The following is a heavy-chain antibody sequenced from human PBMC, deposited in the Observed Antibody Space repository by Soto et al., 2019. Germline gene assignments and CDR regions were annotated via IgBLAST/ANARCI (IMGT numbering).Heavy chain of an antibody. CDR1: GFTSSYF. Sequence: PGGSLRLSCAASGFTSSYFHWFRQPPGKGLEWVSTISGSGGSTYYADSVKGRFTISRDNSKNTLYLQMNSLRAEDTAVYYCAKDTVPVATPWFDPWGQGTLVTVSS. D-gene: IGHD2-2*01. J-gene: IGHJ5*02. CDR3: AKDTVPVATPWFDP. V-gene: IGHV3-23*01. CDR2: ISGSGGST.